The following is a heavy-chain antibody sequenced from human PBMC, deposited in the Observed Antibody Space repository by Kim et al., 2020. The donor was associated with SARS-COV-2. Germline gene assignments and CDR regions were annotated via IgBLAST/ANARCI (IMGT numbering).Heavy chain of an antibody. CDR2: ISYDGSNK. D-gene: IGHD5-18*01. V-gene: IGHV3-30*18. CDR1: GFTFSSYG. Sequence: GGSLRLSCAASGFTFSSYGMHWVRQAPGKGLEWVAVISYDGSNKYYADSVKGRFTISRDNSKNTLYLQMNSLRAEDTAVYYCAKALLPDVDTAMVFDYWGQGTLVTVSS. J-gene: IGHJ4*02. CDR3: AKALLPDVDTAMVFDY.